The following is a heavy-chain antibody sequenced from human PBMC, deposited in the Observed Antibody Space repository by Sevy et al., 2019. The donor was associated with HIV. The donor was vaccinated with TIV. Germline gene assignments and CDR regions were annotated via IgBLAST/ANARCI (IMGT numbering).Heavy chain of an antibody. J-gene: IGHJ4*02. CDR3: TTDSNNRELSALLDY. CDR2: IKSNINGGTT. CDR1: GFTFSNAW. Sequence: GGSLRLSCAASGFTFSNAWMSWVRQAPGKGLEWVGRIKSNINGGTTEHAAPVKGRFTISRDDSKSTLYLQMNSLKTEDRAIYYCTTDSNNRELSALLDYWGQGTLVTVSS. D-gene: IGHD1-26*01. V-gene: IGHV3-15*01.